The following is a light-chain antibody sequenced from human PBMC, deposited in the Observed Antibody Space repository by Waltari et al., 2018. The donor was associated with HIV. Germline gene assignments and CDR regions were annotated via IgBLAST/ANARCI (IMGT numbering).Light chain of an antibody. J-gene: IGLJ2*01. CDR3: AAWDDSLNGVV. Sequence: QSVLTQPPSASGTPGQRVTLSCSGSSPNIGSNTVNWYQQLPGTAPKLLIYSNNQRPSGVPDLFSGSKSGTSASLAISGLQSEDEADYYCAAWDDSLNGVVFGGGTKLTVL. CDR1: SPNIGSNT. V-gene: IGLV1-44*01. CDR2: SNN.